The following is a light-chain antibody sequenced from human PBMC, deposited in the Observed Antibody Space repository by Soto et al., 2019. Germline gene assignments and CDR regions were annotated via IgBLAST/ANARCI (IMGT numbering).Light chain of an antibody. CDR2: AAS. V-gene: IGKV3-20*01. CDR1: QSVSSTH. Sequence: EIVLTQSPGTLSLFPGERATFSCRASQSVSSTHLAWYQQKPGQAPRLLIYAASSRATGIPDRFSGSGSGRDFTLTISRLEPEHSPVYYCQHYATSPRPFGQGTKVEIK. J-gene: IGKJ1*01. CDR3: QHYATSPRP.